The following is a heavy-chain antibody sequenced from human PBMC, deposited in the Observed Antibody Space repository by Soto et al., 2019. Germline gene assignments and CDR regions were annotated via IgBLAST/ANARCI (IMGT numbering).Heavy chain of an antibody. CDR2: IYHSGNT. Sequence: QVQLQESGPGLVKPSGTLSLTCAVSGGSISSSYWWSWVRQPPGKGLEWIGEIYHSGNTNYNPSLKSRVNKSVDKSKNQFSLKLSSVTAADTAVYYCARRRITMIVVVFDAFDIWGQGTMVTVSS. CDR3: ARRRITMIVVVFDAFDI. V-gene: IGHV4-4*02. J-gene: IGHJ3*02. D-gene: IGHD3-22*01. CDR1: GGSISSSYW.